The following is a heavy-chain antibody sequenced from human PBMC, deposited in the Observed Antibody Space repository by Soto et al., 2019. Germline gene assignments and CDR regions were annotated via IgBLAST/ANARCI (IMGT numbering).Heavy chain of an antibody. Sequence: QVQLVESGGGVVQPGMSLRLSCAASGFTFSSYGMHWVRQAPGKGLEWVAVIPNDGGDKYYVDSVQGRFTISTDNSKNTLYLQMNRLSDEDTAVYYCAKSGYYDILTGYLNWGQGTLVTVSS. V-gene: IGHV3-30*18. CDR1: GFTFSSYG. D-gene: IGHD3-9*01. J-gene: IGHJ4*02. CDR2: IPNDGGDK. CDR3: AKSGYYDILTGYLN.